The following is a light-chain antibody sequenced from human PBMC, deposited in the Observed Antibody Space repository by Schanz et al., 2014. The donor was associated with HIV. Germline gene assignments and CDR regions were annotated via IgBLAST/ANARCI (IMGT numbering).Light chain of an antibody. V-gene: IGKV3-20*01. Sequence: VLTQSPGTLSLSPGDSATLSCRARRFEANLDIAWYQQNPGQPPRLLIFGATTRATGIPGRFSGSGSGTDFTLTINSLEPEDFAVYYCQQYGNSPRTFGQGTKLEIK. CDR3: QQYGNSPRT. CDR2: GAT. J-gene: IGKJ2*02. CDR1: RFEANLD.